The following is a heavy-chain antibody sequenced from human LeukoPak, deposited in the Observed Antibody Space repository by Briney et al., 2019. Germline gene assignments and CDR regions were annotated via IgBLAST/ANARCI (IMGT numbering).Heavy chain of an antibody. CDR3: ARDRIAVAGTDGYYFDY. Sequence: SETLSPTCTVSGYSISSGYYWGWIRQPPGKGLEWIGSIYHSGSTYYNPSLKSRVTISVDTSKNQFSLKLSSVTAADTAVYYCARDRIAVAGTDGYYFDYWGQGTLVTVSS. CDR2: IYHSGST. J-gene: IGHJ4*02. V-gene: IGHV4-38-2*02. CDR1: GYSISSGYY. D-gene: IGHD6-19*01.